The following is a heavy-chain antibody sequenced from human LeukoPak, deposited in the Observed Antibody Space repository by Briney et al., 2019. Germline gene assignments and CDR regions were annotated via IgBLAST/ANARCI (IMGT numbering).Heavy chain of an antibody. V-gene: IGHV3-20*04. D-gene: IGHD1-26*01. CDR1: GFTFDDYG. Sequence: GGSLRLSCAASGFTFDDYGMSWVRQAPGKGLEWVSGINWNGGSTGYADSVRGRFTISRDNAKNSLYLQMNSLRAEDTALYYCARDQGSYLSRYFDYWGQGTLVTVSS. CDR2: INWNGGST. CDR3: ARDQGSYLSRYFDY. J-gene: IGHJ4*02.